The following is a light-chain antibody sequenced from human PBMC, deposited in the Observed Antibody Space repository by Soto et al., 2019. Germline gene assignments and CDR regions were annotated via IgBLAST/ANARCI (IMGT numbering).Light chain of an antibody. CDR1: SSNVGTNF. CDR3: ATWDDSLSGAI. J-gene: IGLJ2*01. Sequence: QSVLTQPPSASGTPGQKVTISCSGASSNVGTNFVFWYQQFPGTAPRLLIHSNTQRPSGVPDRFSGSKSGTSASLAISGLQSGDEADYYCATWDDSLSGAIFGGGTK. V-gene: IGLV1-47*02. CDR2: SNT.